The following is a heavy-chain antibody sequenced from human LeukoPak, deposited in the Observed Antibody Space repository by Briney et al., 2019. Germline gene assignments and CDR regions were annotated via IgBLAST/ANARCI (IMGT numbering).Heavy chain of an antibody. CDR2: INSDGSST. J-gene: IGHJ5*02. CDR1: GFTFSSYW. D-gene: IGHD5-18*01. CDR3: ARAKGYSYGNNWFDP. Sequence: GGSLRLSCAASGFTFSSYWMHWVRQAHGKGLVGVSRINSDGSSTSYADSVKGRFTISRDNAKNTVYLQMNSLRAEDTAVYYCARAKGYSYGNNWFDPWGQGTLVTVSS. V-gene: IGHV3-74*01.